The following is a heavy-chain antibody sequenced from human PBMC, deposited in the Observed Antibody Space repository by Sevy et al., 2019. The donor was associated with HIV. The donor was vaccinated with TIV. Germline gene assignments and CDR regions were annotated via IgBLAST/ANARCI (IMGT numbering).Heavy chain of an antibody. Sequence: GGSLRLSCAASGFTFSSYAMHWVRQAPGKGLEWVAVISYDGSNKYYADSVKGRFTISRDNSKNTLYLQMNSLRAEDTAVYYCAREQYISYYDILTGYYDHHAFDIWGQGTMVTVSS. V-gene: IGHV3-30-3*01. CDR3: AREQYISYYDILTGYYDHHAFDI. D-gene: IGHD3-9*01. CDR2: ISYDGSNK. CDR1: GFTFSSYA. J-gene: IGHJ3*02.